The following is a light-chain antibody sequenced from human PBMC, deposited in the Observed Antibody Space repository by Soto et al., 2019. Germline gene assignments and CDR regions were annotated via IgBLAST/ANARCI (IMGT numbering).Light chain of an antibody. CDR2: GNS. V-gene: IGLV1-40*01. CDR1: SSNIGAGYD. J-gene: IGLJ2*01. CDR3: QSYDSSLSGVRV. Sequence: QSVLTQPPSVSGAPGQRVTISCTGSSSNIGAGYDVHWYQQRPGTAPKLLIFGNSNRPSGVPDRFSGSKSGTSASLAITGLQAEDEADYYCQSYDSSLSGVRVFGGGAKLTVL.